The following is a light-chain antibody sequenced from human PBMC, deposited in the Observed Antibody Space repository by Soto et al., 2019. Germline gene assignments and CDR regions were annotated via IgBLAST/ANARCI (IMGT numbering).Light chain of an antibody. CDR3: QHYNNWPLT. CDR2: ATS. J-gene: IGKJ4*01. CDR1: QGVSSN. Sequence: EIVMTQSPATLSVSPGERASLSCGASQGVSSNLSWYRQKPGQTPRLLTYATSTRATGSPARFSGSGSGTEFTLTISSLQSEDFAVYYCQHYNNWPLTFGGGTKV. V-gene: IGKV3-15*01.